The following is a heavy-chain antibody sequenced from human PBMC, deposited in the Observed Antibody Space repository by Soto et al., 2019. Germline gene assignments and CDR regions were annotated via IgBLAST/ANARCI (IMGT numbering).Heavy chain of an antibody. V-gene: IGHV3-23*01. CDR2: ISGSGGST. CDR3: ANDRPIGSQGLVPNYYCGMDV. CDR1: GFTFSSYA. Sequence: EVQLLESGGGLVQPGGSLRLSCAASGFTFSSYAMSWVRQAPGKGLEWVSAISGSGGSTYYADSVKGRFTISRDDSKNTLHVQMNSLIAEDTAVYYCANDRPIGSQGLVPNYYCGMDVLVQGTTVTVS. J-gene: IGHJ6*02. D-gene: IGHD6-19*01.